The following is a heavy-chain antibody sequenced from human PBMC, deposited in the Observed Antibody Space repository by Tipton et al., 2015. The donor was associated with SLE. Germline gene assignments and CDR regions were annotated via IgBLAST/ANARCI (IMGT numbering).Heavy chain of an antibody. D-gene: IGHD4-11*01. J-gene: IGHJ4*02. CDR1: GGSIGMYY. Sequence: LACSVSGGSIGMYYWSWFRQPPGKGLEWIASIYSAGSTHYNPSLKSRVTVSVDTSKNQFSLKLSSVTAADTAVYYCASRSAYRVFAYWGQGTLVTVSS. V-gene: IGHV4-59*12. CDR2: IYSAGST. CDR3: ASRSAYRVFAY.